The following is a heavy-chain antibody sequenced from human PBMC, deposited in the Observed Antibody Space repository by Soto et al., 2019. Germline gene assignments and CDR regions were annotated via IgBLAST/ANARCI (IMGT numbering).Heavy chain of an antibody. CDR1: GVPFSNYW. J-gene: IGHJ4*02. CDR2: ISWNSDSI. V-gene: IGHV3-9*01. D-gene: IGHD3-9*01. Sequence: GGSLRLSCAASGVPFSNYWMHWVRQAPGKGLEWVSGISWNSDSIGYADSVKGRFTISRDNAKKSLYLQMNSLRAEDTALYYCASGRGYDILTGYYPYFDYWGQGTLVTVSS. CDR3: ASGRGYDILTGYYPYFDY.